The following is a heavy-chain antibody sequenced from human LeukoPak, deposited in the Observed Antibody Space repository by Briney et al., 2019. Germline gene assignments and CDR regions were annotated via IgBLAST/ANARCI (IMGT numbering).Heavy chain of an antibody. V-gene: IGHV3-21*01. J-gene: IGHJ4*02. Sequence: GGSLRLSCAASGFMFSSYSMNWVRQAPGKGLEWVSSISSSSSYIYYADSVKGRFAISRDNAKNSLYLQMNSLRAEDTAVYYCAGRLYYDSSGYYNTAFDYWGQGTLVTVSS. CDR3: AGRLYYDSSGYYNTAFDY. CDR1: GFMFSSYS. D-gene: IGHD3-22*01. CDR2: ISSSSSYI.